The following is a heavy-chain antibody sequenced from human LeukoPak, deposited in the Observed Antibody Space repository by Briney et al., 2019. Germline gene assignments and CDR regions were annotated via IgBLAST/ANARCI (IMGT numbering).Heavy chain of an antibody. D-gene: IGHD2-15*01. CDR1: GGSISSSSYY. V-gene: IGHV4-39*07. J-gene: IGHJ5*02. CDR2: IYYSGST. Sequence: SETLSLTCTVSGGSISSSSYYWGWIRQPPGKGLEWIGSIYYSGSTYYNPSLKSRVTISVDTSKNQFSLKLSSVTAADTAVYYCARMGSIKRPGVVVAATGWFDPWGQGTLVTVSS. CDR3: ARMGSIKRPGVVVAATGWFDP.